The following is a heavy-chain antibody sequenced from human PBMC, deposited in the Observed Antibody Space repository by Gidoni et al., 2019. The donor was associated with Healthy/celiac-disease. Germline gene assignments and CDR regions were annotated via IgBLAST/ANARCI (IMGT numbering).Heavy chain of an antibody. V-gene: IGHV3-21*01. CDR3: AVPDLVRGADYYYGMDV. D-gene: IGHD3-10*01. CDR2: ISSSSSYI. CDR1: GVTFSSYS. J-gene: IGHJ6*02. Sequence: EVQLVESGGGMGKPGGSLRRSCAASGVTFSSYSMNWVRQAPGKGLGWVSSISSSSSYIYYADSVKGRFTISRDNAKNSLYLQMNSLRAEDTAVYYCAVPDLVRGADYYYGMDVWGQGTTVTVSS.